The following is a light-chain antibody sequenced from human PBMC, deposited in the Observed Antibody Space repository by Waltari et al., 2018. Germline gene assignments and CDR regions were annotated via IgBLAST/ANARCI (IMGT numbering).Light chain of an antibody. Sequence: DIVLTQSPGTLSLSPGERATLSCSASQSVNRYLAWYQHKPGQAPRLLIYDASNRATGIPARFSGSGSGTDFTLTISSLEPEDFAVYYCQQRANWPPVTFGQGTRLEIK. CDR2: DAS. CDR1: QSVNRY. V-gene: IGKV3-11*01. CDR3: QQRANWPPVT. J-gene: IGKJ5*01.